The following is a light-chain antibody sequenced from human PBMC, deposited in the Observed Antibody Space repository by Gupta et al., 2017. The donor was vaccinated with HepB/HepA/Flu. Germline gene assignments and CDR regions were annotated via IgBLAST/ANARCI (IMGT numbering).Light chain of an antibody. CDR1: QSFLDSSNNKNY. J-gene: IGKJ1*01. CDR2: WAS. V-gene: IGKV4-1*01. CDR3: QQEDSTPRT. Sequence: DIVMNQSQDSLAVSLGERATINCKSSQSFLDSSNNKNYLAWYQQKPGQPPKLLIYWASTRESGVPDRFSGRGSGTDFTLTISSRQAEDVAVYYCQQEDSTPRTFGQGTKVEIK.